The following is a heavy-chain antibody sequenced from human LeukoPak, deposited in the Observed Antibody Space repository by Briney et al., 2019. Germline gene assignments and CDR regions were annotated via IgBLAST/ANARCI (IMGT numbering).Heavy chain of an antibody. Sequence: GGSLRLSCAASGFTVSSNYMSWVRQAPGKGLEWVSAISGSGGSTYYADSVKGRFTISRDNSKNTLYLQMNSLRAEDTAVYYCAKVALWFGELLWFDPWGQGTLVTVSS. CDR3: AKVALWFGELLWFDP. J-gene: IGHJ5*02. V-gene: IGHV3-23*01. CDR1: GFTVSSNY. CDR2: ISGSGGST. D-gene: IGHD3-10*01.